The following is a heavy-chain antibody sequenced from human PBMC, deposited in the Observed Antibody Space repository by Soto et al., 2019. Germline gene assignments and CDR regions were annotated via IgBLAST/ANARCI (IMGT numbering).Heavy chain of an antibody. D-gene: IGHD6-6*01. CDR2: IYWDDDK. J-gene: IGHJ4*02. Sequence: SGPTLVNPTQTLTLTCTFSGFSLTSNDVGVGWIRQPPGKALEWLALIYWDDDKRYSPSLKSRLTITKDTSKNQVVLRMTNMDPVDTATYYCAHNRDSRSSFDYWGQGTLVTVSS. CDR1: GFSLTSNDVG. CDR3: AHNRDSRSSFDY. V-gene: IGHV2-5*02.